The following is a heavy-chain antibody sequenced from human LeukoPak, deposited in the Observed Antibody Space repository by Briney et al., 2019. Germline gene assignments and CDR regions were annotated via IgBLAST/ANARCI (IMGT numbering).Heavy chain of an antibody. CDR2: ISGSGGST. D-gene: IGHD3-22*01. Sequence: GGSLRLSCAASGFTFSNYAMSWVRQAPGKGLEWVSGISGSGGSTYYADSGKGRFTISRDNSKNTLYLQMNSLGAEDTAVYYCAKGGSGYYPYYVSDYWGQGTLVTVSS. CDR1: GFTFSNYA. CDR3: AKGGSGYYPYYVSDY. V-gene: IGHV3-23*01. J-gene: IGHJ4*02.